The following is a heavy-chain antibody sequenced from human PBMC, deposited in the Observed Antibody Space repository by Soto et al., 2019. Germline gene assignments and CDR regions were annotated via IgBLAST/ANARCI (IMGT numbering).Heavy chain of an antibody. CDR1: GFTFSSYS. CDR3: ARDFPPGPFDY. Sequence: GGSLRLSCAASGFTFSSYSMNWVRQAPGKGLEWVSSISSSSSYIYYADSVKGRFTISRDNAKNSLYLQMNSLRAEDTAVYYCARDFPPGPFDYWGQGTLVTVSS. CDR2: ISSSSSYI. J-gene: IGHJ4*02. V-gene: IGHV3-21*01.